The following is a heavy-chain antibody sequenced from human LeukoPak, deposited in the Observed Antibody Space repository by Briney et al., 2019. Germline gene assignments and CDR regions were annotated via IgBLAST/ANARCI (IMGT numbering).Heavy chain of an antibody. V-gene: IGHV3-23*01. CDR1: AFTFSSYA. Sequence: QTGGSLRLSCAASAFTFSSYAMSWVRQAPGKGLEWVSAISGSGGSTYYADSVKGRFTISRDNSKNTLYLQMNSLRAEDTAVYYCAKNFNYYDSSGYYRYWGQGTLVTVSS. D-gene: IGHD3-22*01. CDR3: AKNFNYYDSSGYYRY. J-gene: IGHJ4*02. CDR2: ISGSGGST.